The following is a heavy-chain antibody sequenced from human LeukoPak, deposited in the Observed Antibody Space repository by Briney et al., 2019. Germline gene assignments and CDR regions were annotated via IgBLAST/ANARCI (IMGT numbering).Heavy chain of an antibody. J-gene: IGHJ4*02. CDR3: ARGGPPQYSSGWTGFDY. V-gene: IGHV1-69*02. D-gene: IGHD6-19*01. CDR2: IIPILGIA. CDR1: GGTFSSYT. Sequence: SVKVSCKASGGTFSSYTISWVRQAPGQGLEWMGRIIPILGIANYAQKFQGRVTITADKSTSTAHMELSSLRSEDTAVYYCARGGPPQYSSGWTGFDYWGQGTLVTVSS.